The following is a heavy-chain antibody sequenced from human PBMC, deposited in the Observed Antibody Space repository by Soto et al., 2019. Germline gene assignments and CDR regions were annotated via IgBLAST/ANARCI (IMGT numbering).Heavy chain of an antibody. D-gene: IGHD3-9*01. CDR2: IYPGDSDT. V-gene: IGHV5-51*01. CDR3: ARQTGLFDILTGYRNWFDP. CDR1: GYSFTSYW. J-gene: IGHJ5*02. Sequence: PGESLKISCKGSGYSFTSYWIGWVRQMPGKGLEWMGIIYPGDSDTRYSPSFQGQVTISADKSISTAYLQWSSLKASDTAMYYCARQTGLFDILTGYRNWFDPWGQGTLVTVSS.